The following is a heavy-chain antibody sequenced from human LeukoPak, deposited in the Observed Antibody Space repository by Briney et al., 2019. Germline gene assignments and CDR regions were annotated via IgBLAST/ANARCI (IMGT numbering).Heavy chain of an antibody. Sequence: PSETLSLTCTVSGGSISSHYWSWIRQPPGKGLEWIGYIYYSGSTNYNPSLKSRVTISVDTSKNQFSLKLSSVTAADTAVYYCARLPLICSGGSCYSQYYFDYWGRGTLVTVSS. CDR3: ARLPLICSGGSCYSQYYFDY. V-gene: IGHV4-59*11. J-gene: IGHJ4*02. CDR2: IYYSGST. D-gene: IGHD2-15*01. CDR1: GGSISSHY.